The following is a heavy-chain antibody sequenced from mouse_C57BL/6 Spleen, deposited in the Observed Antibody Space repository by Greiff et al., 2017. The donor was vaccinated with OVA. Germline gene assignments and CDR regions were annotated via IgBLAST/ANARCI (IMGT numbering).Heavy chain of an antibody. CDR1: GYTFTSYW. V-gene: IGHV1-52*01. CDR3: ARPAYYSNYAFAY. D-gene: IGHD2-5*01. J-gene: IGHJ3*01. Sequence: VQLQQPGAELVMPGSSVKLSCKASGYTFTSYWMHWVKQRPIQGLEWIGNIDPSDSETHYNQKFKDKATLTVDKSSSTAYMQLSSLTSEDSAVYYCARPAYYSNYAFAYWGQGTLVTVSA. CDR2: IDPSDSET.